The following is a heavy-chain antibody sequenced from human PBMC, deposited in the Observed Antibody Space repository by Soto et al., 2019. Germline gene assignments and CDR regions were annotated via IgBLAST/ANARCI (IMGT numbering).Heavy chain of an antibody. CDR2: VYSSGST. J-gene: IGHJ5*02. Sequence: PSETLSLTCSVSGGSISSHSWNWIRQPPGRGLEWIGHVYSSGSTNYNPSLESRVTISVDTSKNQFSLKLTSLTAADTAVYYCARRVQANSTVVQGNWLDPWGQGTLVT. CDR1: GGSISSHS. CDR3: ARRVQANSTVVQGNWLDP. D-gene: IGHD1-1*01. V-gene: IGHV4-59*08.